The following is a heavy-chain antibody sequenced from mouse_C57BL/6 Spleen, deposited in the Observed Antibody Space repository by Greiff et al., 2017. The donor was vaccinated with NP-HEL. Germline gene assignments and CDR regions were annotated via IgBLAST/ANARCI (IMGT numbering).Heavy chain of an antibody. CDR3: ARGGLRGPFDY. V-gene: IGHV3-6*01. D-gene: IGHD2-4*01. CDR2: ISYDGSN. Sequence: ESGPGLVKPSQSLSLTCSVTGYSITSGYYWNWIRQFPGNKLEWMGYISYDGSNNYNPSLKNRISITRDTSKNQFFLKLNSVTTEDTATYYCARGGLRGPFDYWGQGTTLTVSS. J-gene: IGHJ2*01. CDR1: GYSITSGYY.